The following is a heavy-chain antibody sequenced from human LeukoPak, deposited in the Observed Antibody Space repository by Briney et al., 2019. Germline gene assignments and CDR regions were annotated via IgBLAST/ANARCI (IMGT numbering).Heavy chain of an antibody. CDR2: IKEDGSQI. V-gene: IGHV3-7*01. J-gene: IGHJ4*02. CDR3: AKHKIAWRTFDC. Sequence: GGSLRLSCGASGFTFRDYWMTWVRQAPGKGLEWVANIKEDGSQINHVDSVKGRFTISRDNAKNSLYLQMNSLRVEDTAVYYCAKHKIAWRTFDCWGQGTLVTVSS. D-gene: IGHD1/OR15-1a*01. CDR1: GFTFRDYW.